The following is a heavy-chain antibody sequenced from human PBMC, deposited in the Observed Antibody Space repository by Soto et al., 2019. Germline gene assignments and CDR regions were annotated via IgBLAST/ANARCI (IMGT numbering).Heavy chain of an antibody. D-gene: IGHD3-9*01. CDR2: INTDGSST. Sequence: EVQLVESGGCLVQPGGSLRLSCADSGFSFSSYWMHWVRQGPGKGLVWVSRINTDGSSTNYADSVKGRFTISRDNAKNTVYLQMNSLRAEDKAVYYCARSPGGYYIDWGQGTMVTVSS. J-gene: IGHJ3*01. V-gene: IGHV3-74*01. CDR1: GFSFSSYW. CDR3: ARSPGGYYID.